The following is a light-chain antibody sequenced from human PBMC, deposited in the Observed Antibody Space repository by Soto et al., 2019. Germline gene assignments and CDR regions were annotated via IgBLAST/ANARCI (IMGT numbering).Light chain of an antibody. V-gene: IGKV3-11*01. CDR2: DAS. Sequence: PGERATLSCRASQTISSNYFAWYQQKPGQAPRLLIYDASNRATGIPARFSGSGSGTDFTLTISSLEPEDFAVYYCQQRSNWPPWTFGQGTKVDIK. CDR3: QQRSNWPPWT. CDR1: QTISSNY. J-gene: IGKJ1*01.